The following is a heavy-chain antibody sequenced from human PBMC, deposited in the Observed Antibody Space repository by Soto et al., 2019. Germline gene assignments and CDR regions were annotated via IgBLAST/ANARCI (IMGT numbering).Heavy chain of an antibody. CDR3: TTEIRWYYYYGMDV. J-gene: IGHJ6*02. CDR2: IKSKTDGGTT. CDR1: GFTFSNAW. Sequence: PGGSLRLSCAASGFTFSNAWMSWVRQAPGKGLEWVGRIKSKTDGGTTDYAAPVEGRFTISRDDSKNTLYLQMNSLKTEDTAVYYCTTEIRWYYYYGMDVWGQGTTVTVSS. V-gene: IGHV3-15*01.